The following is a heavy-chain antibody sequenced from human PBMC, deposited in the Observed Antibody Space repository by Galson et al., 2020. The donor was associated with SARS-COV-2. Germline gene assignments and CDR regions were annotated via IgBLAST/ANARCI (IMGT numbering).Heavy chain of an antibody. CDR3: VRDVSAAGSHYYSGVDV. V-gene: IGHV3-11*01. CDR1: GFTFSDYY. Sequence: KIGESLKISCAASGFTFSDYYMSWIHQTPGKGLEWISYISSSGNDIKYADSVKGRFTVSRDNTKNSLSLQMNSLRAEDTAVYYCVRDVSAAGSHYYSGVDVWGQGTTVTVSS. D-gene: IGHD6-13*01. J-gene: IGHJ6*02. CDR2: ISSSGNDI.